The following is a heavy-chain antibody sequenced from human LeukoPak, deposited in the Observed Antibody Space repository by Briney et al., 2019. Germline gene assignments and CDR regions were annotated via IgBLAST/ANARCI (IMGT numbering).Heavy chain of an antibody. CDR1: GYTFTSYG. CDR2: ISSYNGDT. CDR3: ARGDYGGGFDY. D-gene: IGHD4-23*01. Sequence: ASVKVSCKASGYTFTSYGITWVRHAPGQGLEWMGWISSYNGDTNYAQKVQGRVTVTTDTSTSTAYMELRSLSLDDTAVYYCARGDYGGGFDYWGQGTLVTVSS. J-gene: IGHJ4*02. V-gene: IGHV1-18*01.